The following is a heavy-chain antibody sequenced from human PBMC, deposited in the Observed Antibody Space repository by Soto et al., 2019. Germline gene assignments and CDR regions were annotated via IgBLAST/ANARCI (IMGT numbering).Heavy chain of an antibody. CDR2: ISLYSDGT. J-gene: IGHJ5*02. CDR3: ARVVPGAEAWFGP. Sequence: QVQLVQSGGEVKRPGASVKVSCKTSGYTFSNYGITWVRQAPGQPLEWLGWISLYSDGTNYAQKFQGRVSMTTDTSTITAYMELRSLRSDDTAVYYCARVVPGAEAWFGPCGQGTLVTVSS. D-gene: IGHD2-2*01. V-gene: IGHV1-18*01. CDR1: GYTFSNYG.